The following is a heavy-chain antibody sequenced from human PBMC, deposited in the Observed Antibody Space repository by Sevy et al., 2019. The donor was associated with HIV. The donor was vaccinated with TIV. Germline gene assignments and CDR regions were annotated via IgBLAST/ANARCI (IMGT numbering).Heavy chain of an antibody. J-gene: IGHJ4*02. V-gene: IGHV3-33*01. D-gene: IGHD3-10*01. Sequence: GGSLRLSCAASGFTFSSYGMHWVRQAPDKGLEWVAVIWYDGTNKYYADSVKGRFTISRDNSKNTLYLQMSILRAEDTAVYYCAGDKLPPVMVTMVRGALSYFFDYWGQGTLVTVSS. CDR1: GFTFSSYG. CDR3: AGDKLPPVMVTMVRGALSYFFDY. CDR2: IWYDGTNK.